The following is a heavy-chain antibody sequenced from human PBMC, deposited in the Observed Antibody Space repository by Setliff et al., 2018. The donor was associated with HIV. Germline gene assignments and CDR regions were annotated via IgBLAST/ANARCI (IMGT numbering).Heavy chain of an antibody. V-gene: IGHV1-3*01. CDR2: INAGNGNT. D-gene: IGHD6-19*01. Sequence: ASVKVSCKSSGYTFTSYTMHWVRQAPGQRLEWMGRINAGNGNTKYSQKFQGRVTITRDTSATTAYMELSSLRSEDTAVYYCARAPDGSGWAQAGQYYMDVWGKGTTVTVSS. CDR1: GYTFTSYT. J-gene: IGHJ6*03. CDR3: ARAPDGSGWAQAGQYYMDV.